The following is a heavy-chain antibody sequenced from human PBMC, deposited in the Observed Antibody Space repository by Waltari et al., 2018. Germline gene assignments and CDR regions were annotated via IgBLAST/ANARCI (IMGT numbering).Heavy chain of an antibody. CDR1: GGSISSSSYY. CDR3: AGIVAAGTVFNY. J-gene: IGHJ4*02. D-gene: IGHD6-13*01. Sequence: QLQLQESGPGLVKPSETLSLTCTVSGGSISSSSYYWGWIRQPPGKGLEWIGSIYDSGSTYYTPSLKSRVTISVDTSKNQFSLRLNSVSAADTAVYYCAGIVAAGTVFNYWGQGTLVTVSS. CDR2: IYDSGST. V-gene: IGHV4-39*01.